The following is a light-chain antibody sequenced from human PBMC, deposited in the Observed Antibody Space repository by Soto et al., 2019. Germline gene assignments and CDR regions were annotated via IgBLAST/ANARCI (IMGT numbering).Light chain of an antibody. V-gene: IGKV3-11*01. CDR2: LTS. J-gene: IGKJ1*01. Sequence: EIVLTQSPTTLSSAPGDRVTLSCRASQAVNARLAWYQHKPGQAPRLLIFLTSNEAAGIPARFRGSGSETDFTLAISYVEPEDFAVYYCHQRKSWPRTFGQGTKVDIK. CDR3: HQRKSWPRT. CDR1: QAVNAR.